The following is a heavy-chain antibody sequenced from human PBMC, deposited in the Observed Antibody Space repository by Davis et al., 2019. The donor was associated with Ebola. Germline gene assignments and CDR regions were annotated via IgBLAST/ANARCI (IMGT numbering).Heavy chain of an antibody. CDR1: GFTFSSYW. CDR3: ARVPLYYYGMDV. V-gene: IGHV3-7*01. Sequence: GESLKISCAASGFTFSSYWMGWVRQAPGKGLEWVANIDRDGGAKYYVGSVRGRFTISRDNAKNSLYLQMNSLRAEDTAVYYCARVPLYYYGMDVWGQGTTVTVSS. CDR2: IDRDGGAK. J-gene: IGHJ6*02.